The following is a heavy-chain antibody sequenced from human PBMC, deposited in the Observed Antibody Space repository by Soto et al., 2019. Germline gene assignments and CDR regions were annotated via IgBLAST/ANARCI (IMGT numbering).Heavy chain of an antibody. Sequence: GGSLRLSCAASGFTFSSYWMSWVRHAPGNGLEWVANIKQDGSEKYYVDSVKGRFTISRDNAKNSLYLQMNSLRAEDTAVYYCAREGVVVVVAAPGGIKHAYGMDVWGQGTTVTVSS. CDR1: GFTFSSYW. V-gene: IGHV3-7*03. D-gene: IGHD2-15*01. CDR3: AREGVVVVVAAPGGIKHAYGMDV. CDR2: IKQDGSEK. J-gene: IGHJ6*02.